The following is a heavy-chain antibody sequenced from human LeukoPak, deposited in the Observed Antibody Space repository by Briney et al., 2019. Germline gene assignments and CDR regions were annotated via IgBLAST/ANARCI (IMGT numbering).Heavy chain of an antibody. D-gene: IGHD5-18*01. J-gene: IGHJ4*02. Sequence: GGSLRLSCAASGLTFSSYAMSWVRQAPGKGLEWVSAISGSGGSTYYADSVKGRFTISRDNSKNTLYLQMNSLRAEDTAVYYCAKGATKYSYGGTNYWGQGTLVTVSS. CDR2: ISGSGGST. CDR3: AKGATKYSYGGTNY. CDR1: GLTFSSYA. V-gene: IGHV3-23*01.